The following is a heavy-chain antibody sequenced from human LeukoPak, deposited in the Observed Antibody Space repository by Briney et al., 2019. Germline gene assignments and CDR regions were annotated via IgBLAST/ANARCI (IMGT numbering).Heavy chain of an antibody. CDR2: INHSGST. D-gene: IGHD3-16*02. CDR1: GGSFSGYY. V-gene: IGHV4-34*01. Sequence: PSETLSLACAVYGGSFSGYYWSWIRQPPGKGLEWIGEINHSGSTNYNPSLKSRVTISVDTSKNQFSLKLSSVTAADTAVYYCARGNGTGPNYVWGSYRYTGAQNFDYWGQGTLVTVSS. CDR3: ARGNGTGPNYVWGSYRYTGAQNFDY. J-gene: IGHJ4*02.